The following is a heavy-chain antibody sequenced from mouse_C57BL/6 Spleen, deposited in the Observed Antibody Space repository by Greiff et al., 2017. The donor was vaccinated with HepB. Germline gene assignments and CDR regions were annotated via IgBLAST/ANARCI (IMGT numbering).Heavy chain of an antibody. Sequence: VQLQQSGAELVKPGASVKLSCTASGFNIKDYYMHWVKQRTEQGLEWIGRIDPEDGETKYAPKFQGKATITADTSSNTAYLQLSSLTSEDTAVYYCASFPYYGSSYEDYYAMDYWGQGTSVTVSS. CDR3: ASFPYYGSSYEDYYAMDY. CDR2: IDPEDGET. D-gene: IGHD1-1*01. J-gene: IGHJ4*01. V-gene: IGHV14-2*01. CDR1: GFNIKDYY.